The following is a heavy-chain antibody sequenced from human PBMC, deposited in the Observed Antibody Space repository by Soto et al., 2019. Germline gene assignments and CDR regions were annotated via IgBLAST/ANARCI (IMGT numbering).Heavy chain of an antibody. V-gene: IGHV4-34*01. CDR1: GVSLRGYY. CDR3: ARGLRRVWQQLVPGANWFDP. J-gene: IGHJ5*02. D-gene: IGHD6-13*01. Sequence: SVTPALTCAVYGVSLRGYYWSWIRQPPGKGLEWIGEINHSGSTNYNPSLKSRVTISVDTSKNQFSLKLSSVTAADTAVYYCARGLRRVWQQLVPGANWFDPWGQGTLVTVSS. CDR2: INHSGST.